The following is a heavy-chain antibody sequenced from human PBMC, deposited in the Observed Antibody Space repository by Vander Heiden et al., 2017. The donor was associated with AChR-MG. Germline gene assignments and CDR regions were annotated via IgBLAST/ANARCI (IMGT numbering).Heavy chain of an antibody. J-gene: IGHJ6*02. CDR1: GFTFSSYW. V-gene: IGHV3-7*01. CDR3: AREVVFGYSYGPYYYYGMDV. CDR2: IKQDGSEK. D-gene: IGHD5-18*01. Sequence: EVQLVESGGGLVQPGGSLRLSCAASGFTFSSYWMSWVRQAPGKGLEWLANIKQDGSEKYYVDSVKGRFTISRDNAKNSLYLQMNSLRAEDTAVYYCAREVVFGYSYGPYYYYGMDVWGQGTTVTVSS.